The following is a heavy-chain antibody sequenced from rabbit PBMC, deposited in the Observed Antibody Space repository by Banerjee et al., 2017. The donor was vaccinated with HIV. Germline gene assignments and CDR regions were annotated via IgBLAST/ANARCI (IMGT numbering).Heavy chain of an antibody. D-gene: IGHD6-1*01. V-gene: IGHV1S7*01. CDR1: GFDFSSYY. CDR2: IYGGSGST. Sequence: QLKETGGGLVQPGGSLTLSCKASGFDFSSYYMSWVRQAPGKGLEWIGIIYGGSGSTDYASWVNGRFTISSDNAQNTVDLQMNSLTAADTATYFCASYYSDGYAGDAYAIHFNLWGPGTLVTVS. J-gene: IGHJ4*01. CDR3: ASYYSDGYAGDAYAIHFNL.